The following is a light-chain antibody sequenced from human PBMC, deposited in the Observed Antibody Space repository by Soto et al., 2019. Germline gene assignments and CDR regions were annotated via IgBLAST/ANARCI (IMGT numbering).Light chain of an antibody. CDR3: CSYGGSFYV. Sequence: QSVLTQPHSXSGSPGQSVAISCSGTSSDVGGYNYVSWYQQHPGKAPKLIIFDVNKRPSGVPDRFSGSKSGSTASLTISGLQAEDEADYYCCSYGGSFYVVGTGTKVTVL. CDR1: SSDVGGYNY. V-gene: IGLV2-11*01. CDR2: DVN. J-gene: IGLJ1*01.